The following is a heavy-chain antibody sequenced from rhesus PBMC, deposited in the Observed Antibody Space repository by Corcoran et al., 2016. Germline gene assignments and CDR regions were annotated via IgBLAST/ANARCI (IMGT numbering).Heavy chain of an antibody. CDR3: TRLRYGLDS. J-gene: IGHJ6*01. Sequence: DVQLVESGGGLVKPGGSLRLSCVASGFTFSSYVMHWVRQAQGKGLMRRSGSRENGVPTYNADDVKGRLTNSRNNDKNSLFLQRNSLRAEDTAVYYCTRLRYGLDSWGQGVVVTVSS. CDR2: SRENGVPT. V-gene: IGHV3S26*01. CDR1: GFTFSSYV. D-gene: IGHD4-29*01.